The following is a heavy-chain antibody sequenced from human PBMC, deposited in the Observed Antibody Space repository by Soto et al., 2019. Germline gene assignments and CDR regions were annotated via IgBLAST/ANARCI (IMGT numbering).Heavy chain of an antibody. D-gene: IGHD5-12*01. CDR2: IRGNGDPP. Sequence: LRLSCSASGFTFSSYAMHWVRQAPGKGLEYVSGIRGNGDPPFYADSVKGRFTISRDNSKNTLYLQMSSLSADDTAVYYCVKSRGGNNFDFFDWGQGALVTVSS. CDR1: GFTFSSYA. CDR3: VKSRGGNNFDFFD. V-gene: IGHV3-64D*06. J-gene: IGHJ4*02.